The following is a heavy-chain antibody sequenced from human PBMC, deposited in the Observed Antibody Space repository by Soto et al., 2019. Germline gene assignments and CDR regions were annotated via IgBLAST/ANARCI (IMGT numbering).Heavy chain of an antibody. J-gene: IGHJ6*02. CDR2: MSHDGSRT. D-gene: IGHD3-9*01. CDR3: ARPGSGYDVLTGHYFYYYHAMDV. Sequence: GGSLRLSCTTSGFLFNTYSMHWVRQAPGKGLEWVAVMSHDGSRTYYADSVKGRFTISRDNSKNTLYLQMSSLRIEDTAVYYCARPGSGYDVLTGHYFYYYHAMDVWGQGTTVTV. V-gene: IGHV3-30-3*01. CDR1: GFLFNTYS.